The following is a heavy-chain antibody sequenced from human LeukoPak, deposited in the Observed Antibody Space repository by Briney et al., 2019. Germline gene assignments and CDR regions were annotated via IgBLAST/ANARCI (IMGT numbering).Heavy chain of an antibody. Sequence: GASVKVSCKASGGTFSSYAISWVRQAPGQGLEWMGGIIPIFGTANYAQKFQGRVTITADESTSTAYMELSSLRSEDTAVYYCALTYWRTTGVLEGWFDPWGQGTLVTVSS. CDR1: GGTFSSYA. V-gene: IGHV1-69*13. CDR3: ALTYWRTTGVLEGWFDP. CDR2: IIPIFGTA. J-gene: IGHJ5*02. D-gene: IGHD1-1*01.